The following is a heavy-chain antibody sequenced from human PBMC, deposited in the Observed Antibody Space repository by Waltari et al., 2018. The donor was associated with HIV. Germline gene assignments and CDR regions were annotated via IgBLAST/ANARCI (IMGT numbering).Heavy chain of an antibody. D-gene: IGHD6-19*01. CDR2: ISYDGSNK. Sequence: VQLVESGGGVVQPGRSLRLSCAASGFTFRSYSRHWVRQAPGKGLEWVAVISYDGSNKYYADSVKGRFTISRDNSKNTLYLQMNSLRAEDTAVYYCARERAVGGQWPYRYWGQGTLVTVSS. CDR1: GFTFRSYS. J-gene: IGHJ4*02. V-gene: IGHV3-30*04. CDR3: ARERAVGGQWPYRY.